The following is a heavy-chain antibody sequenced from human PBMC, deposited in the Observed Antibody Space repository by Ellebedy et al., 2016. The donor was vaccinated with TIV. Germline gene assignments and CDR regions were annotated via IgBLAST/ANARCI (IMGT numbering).Heavy chain of an antibody. CDR1: GFTFSTYG. J-gene: IGHJ4*02. CDR2: IQYDGSNK. V-gene: IGHV3-30*02. CDR3: VKDGDYASFAY. Sequence: GESLKISCAASGFTFSTYGMHWVRQAPGKGLEWVAFIQYDGSNKNYADSVKGRVTISRDNSKNTLYLQMNSLRTEDTAVYYCVKDGDYASFAYWGQGTLVTVSS. D-gene: IGHD4-17*01.